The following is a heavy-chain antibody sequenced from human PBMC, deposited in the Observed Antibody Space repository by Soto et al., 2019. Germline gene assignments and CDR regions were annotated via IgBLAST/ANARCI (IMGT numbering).Heavy chain of an antibody. CDR1: GGTFSSYT. V-gene: IGHV1-69*02. Sequence: QVQLVQSGAEVKKPGSSVKVSYKASGGTFSSYTISWVRQAPGQGLEWMGRIIPILGIANYAQKFQGRVTLPADNSTSTAYMELSSLRSEDTAVYYCATRTTGTEDYLGQGTLVTVSS. CDR3: ATRTTGTEDY. CDR2: IIPILGIA. J-gene: IGHJ4*02. D-gene: IGHD1-1*01.